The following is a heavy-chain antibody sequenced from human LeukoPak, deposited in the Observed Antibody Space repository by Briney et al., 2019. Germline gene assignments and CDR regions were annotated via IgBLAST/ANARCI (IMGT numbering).Heavy chain of an antibody. J-gene: IGHJ3*01. CDR3: ASSGGSYFVP. V-gene: IGHV3-21*01. Sequence: GGSLRLSCAASGFTFSSYSMNWVRQAPGKGLEWVSSISSSSSYIYYADSVKGRFTISRDNSKNTLYLQMNSLRAEDTAVYYCASSGGSYFVPWGQGTMVTVSS. CDR1: GFTFSSYS. CDR2: ISSSSSYI. D-gene: IGHD1-26*01.